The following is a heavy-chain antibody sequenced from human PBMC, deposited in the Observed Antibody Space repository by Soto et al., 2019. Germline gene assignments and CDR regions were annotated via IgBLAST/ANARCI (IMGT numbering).Heavy chain of an antibody. V-gene: IGHV4-61*01. J-gene: IGHJ5*02. Sequence: PSETMSLTCTVSGGSVSSGSYYWSWIRQPPGKGLEWIGYIYYSGSTNYNPSLKSRVTISVDTSKNQFSLKLSSVTAADTAVYYCARGSYTYYDFWSESRHWFDPWGQGTLVTAPQ. D-gene: IGHD3-3*01. CDR3: ARGSYTYYDFWSESRHWFDP. CDR2: IYYSGST. CDR1: GGSVSSGSYY.